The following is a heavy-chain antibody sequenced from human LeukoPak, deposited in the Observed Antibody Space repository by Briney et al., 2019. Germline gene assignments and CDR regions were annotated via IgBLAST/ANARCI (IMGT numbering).Heavy chain of an antibody. CDR3: ATERSPWEPLD. CDR2: IWYDGSNK. Sequence: GRSLRLSCAASGFTFSSYGMHWVRQAPGKGLEWVAVIWYDGSNKYYADSVKGRFTISRDNSKNTLYLQMNSLRAEDTAVYYCATERSPWEPLDWGQGTLVTASS. CDR1: GFTFSSYG. J-gene: IGHJ4*02. V-gene: IGHV3-33*01. D-gene: IGHD1-26*01.